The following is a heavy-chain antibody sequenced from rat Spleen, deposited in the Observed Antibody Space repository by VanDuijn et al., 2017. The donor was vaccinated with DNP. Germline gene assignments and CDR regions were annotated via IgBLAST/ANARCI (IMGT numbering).Heavy chain of an antibody. CDR3: ARWVRYFDY. Sequence: EVQLQESGPGHVKPSQSLSLTCSVTGYSITSNYWGWVRKFPGNKMEWMGYISYSGYTSYNPSLKSRISITRDTSKNQFFLHLNSVTTEDTGTYYCARWVRYFDYWGHGVMVTVSS. CDR2: ISYSGYT. CDR1: GYSITSNY. J-gene: IGHJ2*01. D-gene: IGHD1-1*01. V-gene: IGHV3-1*01.